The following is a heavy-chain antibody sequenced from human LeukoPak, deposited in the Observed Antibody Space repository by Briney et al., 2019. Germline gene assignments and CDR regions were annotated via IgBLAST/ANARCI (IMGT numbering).Heavy chain of an antibody. CDR1: GFTFSSYA. D-gene: IGHD6-19*01. CDR2: IWYDGSNK. CDR3: ARELERAVACTLGY. Sequence: GGSLRLSCAASGFTFSSYAMHWVHKARGKELEWVAGIWYDGSNKYYADSVKGRFTISRDHSKNTLYMQMKRLIAEDTAVYYCARELERAVACTLGYWGQGTLVTVSS. J-gene: IGHJ4*02. V-gene: IGHV3-33*01.